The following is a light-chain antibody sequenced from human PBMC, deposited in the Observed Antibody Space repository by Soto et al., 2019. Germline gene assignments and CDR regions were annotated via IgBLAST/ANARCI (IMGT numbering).Light chain of an antibody. Sequence: QSVLTQPPSVSAAPGQKVTISCSGSSSNIGSEFVSWYQQLPGTAPKLLIYEDNKRPSGIPDRFSGSKSGTSATLGITGLQTGDEADYYCGAWDTSLSGGVFGGGTKLTVL. CDR3: GAWDTSLSGGV. J-gene: IGLJ2*01. V-gene: IGLV1-51*02. CDR2: EDN. CDR1: SSNIGSEF.